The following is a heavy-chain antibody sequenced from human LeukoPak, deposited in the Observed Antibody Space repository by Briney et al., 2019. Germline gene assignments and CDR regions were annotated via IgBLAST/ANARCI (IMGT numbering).Heavy chain of an antibody. CDR1: GFSISSGYF. CDR2: IFHSGIT. CDR3: AGQNIQLVITMIVGLGVDP. V-gene: IGHV4-38-2*01. Sequence: SSETLSLTCAVSGFSISSGYFWAWIRQSPGKGLEWVGSIFHSGITYYNPSLKSRITISVDTSKNQFSLKLSSVTAADTAVYYCAGQNIQLVITMIVGLGVDPWGQGTLVTVSS. J-gene: IGHJ5*02. D-gene: IGHD3-22*01.